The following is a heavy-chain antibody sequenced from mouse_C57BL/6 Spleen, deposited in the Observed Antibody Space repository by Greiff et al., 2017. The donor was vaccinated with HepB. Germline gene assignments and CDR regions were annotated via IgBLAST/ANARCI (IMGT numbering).Heavy chain of an antibody. V-gene: IGHV5-9*01. CDR3: ASYYGSSPWFAY. Sequence: EVQRVESGGGLVKPGGSLKLSCAASGFTFSSYTMSWVRQTPEKRLEWVATISGGGGNTYYPDSVKGRFTISRDNAKNTLYLQMSSLRSEDTALYYCASYYGSSPWFAYWGQGTLVTVSA. J-gene: IGHJ3*01. CDR2: ISGGGGNT. D-gene: IGHD1-1*01. CDR1: GFTFSSYT.